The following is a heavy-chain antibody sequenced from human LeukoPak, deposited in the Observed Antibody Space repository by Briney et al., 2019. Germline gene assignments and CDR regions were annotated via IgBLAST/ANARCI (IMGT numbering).Heavy chain of an antibody. CDR2: INSDGSST. J-gene: IGHJ4*02. D-gene: IGHD2/OR15-2a*01. CDR1: GFTFNRYW. V-gene: IGHV3-74*01. Sequence: GGSLRLSCAASGFTFNRYWMHWVRQVLGKGLVWVSRINSDGSSTTYADSVKGRFTISRDNARNTLYLQMNSLRAEDTAVYYCARGRGTIYMFDYWGQGTLVTVSS. CDR3: ARGRGTIYMFDY.